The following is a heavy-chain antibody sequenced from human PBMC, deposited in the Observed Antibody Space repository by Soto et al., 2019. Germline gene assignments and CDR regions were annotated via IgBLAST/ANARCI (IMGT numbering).Heavy chain of an antibody. D-gene: IGHD3-9*01. CDR1: DDFISSYY. V-gene: IGHV4-4*07. CDR2: VSTNGAT. J-gene: IGHJ6*02. Sequence: SETLSLTCTVSDDFISSYYWNWIRQPAGKGLEWIGRVSTNGATNYNPSLESRVTMSVDTSKNQFTLKLTSVTAADTAVYFCARADYEILTGSYAMDVCGQGPTVTVYS. CDR3: ARADYEILTGSYAMDV.